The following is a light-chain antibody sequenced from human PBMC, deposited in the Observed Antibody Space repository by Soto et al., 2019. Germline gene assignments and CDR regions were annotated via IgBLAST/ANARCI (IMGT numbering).Light chain of an antibody. V-gene: IGKV1-5*01. Sequence: DIQMTQSPSTLSGSVGDRVTITCRASQTISSWLAWYQQKPGKAPKLLIYATSTRATGIPARFSGSGSGTEFTLTISSLQSEDFAVYYCQHYNNWPLTFGGGTKVEIK. CDR2: ATS. CDR1: QTISSW. CDR3: QHYNNWPLT. J-gene: IGKJ4*01.